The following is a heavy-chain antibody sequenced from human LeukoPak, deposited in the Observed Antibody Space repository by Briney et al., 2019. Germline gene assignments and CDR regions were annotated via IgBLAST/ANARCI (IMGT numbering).Heavy chain of an antibody. CDR3: AREGATAVTKKFDY. Sequence: ASVKVSCKASGYTFTSYDINWVRQATGQGLEWMGWMNPNSGNTGYAQKFQGRVTMTRNTSISTAYMELSSLRSEDTAVYYCAREGATAVTKKFDYWGQGTLVTVSS. D-gene: IGHD4-17*01. CDR2: MNPNSGNT. J-gene: IGHJ4*02. CDR1: GYTFTSYD. V-gene: IGHV1-8*01.